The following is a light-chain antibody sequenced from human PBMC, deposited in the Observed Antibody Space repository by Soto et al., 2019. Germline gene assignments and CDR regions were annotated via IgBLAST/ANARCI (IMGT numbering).Light chain of an antibody. CDR2: EVS. CDR3: PSHTPTNTRV. V-gene: IGLV2-14*03. J-gene: IGLJ1*01. CDR1: NSDVGAYDY. Sequence: QPLLTEPASVSWSPGQSIAIPCPGTNSDVGAYDYVSWYQQHPDRAPRLVIYEVSNRPSGVSNRFSGSKSVNTATLTISGLQAEDETAYYCPSHTPTNTRVFAIWTTVTVL.